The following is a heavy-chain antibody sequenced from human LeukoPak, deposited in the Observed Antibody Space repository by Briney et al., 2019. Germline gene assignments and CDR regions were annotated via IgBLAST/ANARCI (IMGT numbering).Heavy chain of an antibody. V-gene: IGHV3-23*01. J-gene: IGHJ5*02. CDR2: ISGSGGST. D-gene: IGHD2-2*02. CDR3: ASIVVPAAIERYNGPGWFDP. Sequence: GGSLRLSCAASGLTFSSYAMSWVRQAPGKGLEWVSAISGSGGSTYYADSVKGRFTISRDNSKNTLYLQMNSLRADDTAVYYCASIVVPAAIERYNGPGWFDPWGQGTLVTVSS. CDR1: GLTFSSYA.